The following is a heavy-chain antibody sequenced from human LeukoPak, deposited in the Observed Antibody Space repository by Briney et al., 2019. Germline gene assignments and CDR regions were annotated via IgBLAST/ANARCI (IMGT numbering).Heavy chain of an antibody. CDR2: VVTTAT. J-gene: IGHJ4*02. CDR3: ARDTTVASGMQF. CDR1: RGSISTYS. D-gene: IGHD6-19*01. Sequence: SETLSLTCTVSRGSISTYSWTWVRQSPGKGLEWIGSVVTTATNYSPALRSRVAISVHTSKNQFSLRLESVTTADTAVYYCARDTTVASGMQFWGQGALVTVSS. V-gene: IGHV4-59*12.